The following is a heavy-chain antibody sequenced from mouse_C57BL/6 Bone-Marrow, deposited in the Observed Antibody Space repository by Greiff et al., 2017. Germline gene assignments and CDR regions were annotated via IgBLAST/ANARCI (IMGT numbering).Heavy chain of an antibody. V-gene: IGHV1-69*01. Sequence: LQQPGAELVMPGASVKLSCKASGYTFTSYWMHWVKQRPGQGLEWIGEIDPSDSYTNYNQKFKGKSTLTVDKSSSTAYMQLSSLTSEDSAVYYCARGWLLPAMDYWGQGTSVTVSS. CDR3: ARGWLLPAMDY. CDR1: GYTFTSYW. J-gene: IGHJ4*01. CDR2: IDPSDSYT. D-gene: IGHD2-3*01.